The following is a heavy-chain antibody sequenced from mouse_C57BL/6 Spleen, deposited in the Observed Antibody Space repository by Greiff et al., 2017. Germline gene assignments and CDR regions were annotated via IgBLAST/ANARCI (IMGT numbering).Heavy chain of an antibody. J-gene: IGHJ4*01. CDR1: GFTFSSYG. D-gene: IGHD2-1*01. V-gene: IGHV5-6*01. Sequence: EVQLQESAGDLVKPGGSLKLSCAASGFTFSSYGMSWVRQTPDKRLEWVATISSGGSYTYYPDSVKGRFTITRDNAENTLYLQMSSLKSEDTAMYYSAGMGYGNYNYYAVDYWDQG. CDR2: ISSGGSYT. CDR3: AGMGYGNYNYYAVDY.